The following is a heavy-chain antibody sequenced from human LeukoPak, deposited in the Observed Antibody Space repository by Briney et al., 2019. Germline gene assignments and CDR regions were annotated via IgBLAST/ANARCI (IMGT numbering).Heavy chain of an antibody. CDR1: GGSISSGSYY. CDR2: IYTSGST. Sequence: SQTLSLTCTVSGGSISSGSYYWNWIRQPAGKGLEWIGRIYTSGSTNYNPSLKSRVTISVDTSKNQFSLKLSSVTAADTAVYYCAREGLNMVRGVIPKEAWGWFDPWGQGTLVTVSS. J-gene: IGHJ5*02. D-gene: IGHD3-10*01. V-gene: IGHV4-61*02. CDR3: AREGLNMVRGVIPKEAWGWFDP.